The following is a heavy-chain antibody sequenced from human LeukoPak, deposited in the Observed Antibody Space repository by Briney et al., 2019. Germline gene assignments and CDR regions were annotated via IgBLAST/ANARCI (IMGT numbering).Heavy chain of an antibody. D-gene: IGHD3-22*01. J-gene: IGHJ4*02. CDR2: IYPRASDT. Sequence: GESMKISCKGSGYSFTTYWIGWVRQMRGRRLEWMGIIYPRASDTRYSPSFEGQVTISANKPISTAYLQWSSLKASDTAMYYCARKWGYDRSGYPDYWGQGTLVTASS. CDR1: GYSFTTYW. CDR3: ARKWGYDRSGYPDY. V-gene: IGHV5-51*04.